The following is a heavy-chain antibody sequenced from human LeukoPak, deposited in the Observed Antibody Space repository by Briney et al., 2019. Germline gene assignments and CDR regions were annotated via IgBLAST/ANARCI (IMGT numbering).Heavy chain of an antibody. CDR1: DGSISSGSYY. J-gene: IGHJ5*01. CDR2: IHYSGIT. D-gene: IGHD3-10*01. V-gene: IGHV4-39*01. Sequence: SETLSLTCTVSDGSISSGSYYWGWIRQPPGKGLEWIANIHYSGITYYNPSLKSRVTISVDTSKNQFSLKLTSVTAADTAFYYCARQPHAFDNWFDSWGQGTLVTVSS. CDR3: ARQPHAFDNWFDS.